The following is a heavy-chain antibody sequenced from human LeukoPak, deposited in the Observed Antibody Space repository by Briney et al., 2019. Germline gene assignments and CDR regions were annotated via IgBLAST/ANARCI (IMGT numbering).Heavy chain of an antibody. CDR2: IYYSGST. CDR1: GGSISSYY. V-gene: IGHV4-59*08. D-gene: IGHD5-18*01. CDR3: ARFGGYSYGYFYFDY. Sequence: SETLSLTCTVSGGSISSYYWSWIRQPPGKGLEWIGYIYYSGSTNYNPSLKSRVTISVDTSKNQLSLKLSSVTAADTAVYYCARFGGYSYGYFYFDYWGQGTLVTVSS. J-gene: IGHJ4*02.